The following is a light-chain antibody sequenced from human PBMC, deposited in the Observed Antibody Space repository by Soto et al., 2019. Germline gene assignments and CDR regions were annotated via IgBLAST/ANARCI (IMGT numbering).Light chain of an antibody. CDR1: QSVSSSY. J-gene: IGKJ1*01. Sequence: EIVFTQSPGTLSLSPGERATLSCRASQSVSSSYLAWYQQKPGQAPRLLIYDASNRATGIPARFSGSGSGTDFTLTISSLEPEDFAVYYCQQRSNWPTFGQGTKVDIK. V-gene: IGKV3D-20*02. CDR2: DAS. CDR3: QQRSNWPT.